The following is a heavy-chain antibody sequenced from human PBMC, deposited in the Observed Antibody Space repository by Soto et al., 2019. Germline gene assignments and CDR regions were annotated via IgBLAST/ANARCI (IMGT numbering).Heavy chain of an antibody. V-gene: IGHV1-18*01. D-gene: IGHD1-26*01. J-gene: IGHJ5*02. CDR3: ARVSAFSRSHEGP. Sequence: ASVEISCKASGYTFTSYGISWVRQAPGQGLEWMVWISAYKGNTNYAQNLQDRVTMTTDTSTSTAYMELRSLRSDATAVYYCARVSAFSRSHEGPWGQGPLVTVSS. CDR2: ISAYKGNT. CDR1: GYTFTSYG.